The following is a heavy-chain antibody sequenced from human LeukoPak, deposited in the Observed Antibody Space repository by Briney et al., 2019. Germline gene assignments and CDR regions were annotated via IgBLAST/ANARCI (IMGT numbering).Heavy chain of an antibody. CDR2: IYHSENT. Sequence: SQTLSLTCAVSGCSISSGGYSWSWIRQPPGKGLEGIVYIYHSENTYYNPSLKSLVTISVDRSKNQFSLKLRSVNAAATAVYSCARGGPYYYGSGSYYNPFDYWGQGTLVTVSS. CDR3: ARGGPYYYGSGSYYNPFDY. J-gene: IGHJ4*02. V-gene: IGHV4-30-2*01. D-gene: IGHD3-10*01. CDR1: GCSISSGGYS.